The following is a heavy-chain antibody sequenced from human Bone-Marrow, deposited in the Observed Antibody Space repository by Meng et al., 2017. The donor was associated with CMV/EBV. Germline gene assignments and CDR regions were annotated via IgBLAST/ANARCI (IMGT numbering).Heavy chain of an antibody. Sequence: ASVKVSCKASGYTFTGYYIHWIRQVPGQGLEWMGWIDPNTGGTKSAHNFQGRVTMTSDTSITIAYMELCRLTPDDTAVYYCARDWLYGDYWGQGTVVTVSS. V-gene: IGHV1-2*02. D-gene: IGHD2/OR15-2a*01. J-gene: IGHJ4*02. CDR3: ARDWLYGDY. CDR1: GYTFTGYY. CDR2: IDPNTGGT.